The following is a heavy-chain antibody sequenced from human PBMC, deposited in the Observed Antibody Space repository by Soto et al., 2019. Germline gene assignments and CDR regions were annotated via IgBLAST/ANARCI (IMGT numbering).Heavy chain of an antibody. CDR2: ISYSGNT. CDR3: ARHQYYYDGMDV. D-gene: IGHD3-22*01. V-gene: IGHV4-59*08. Sequence: SETLSLTCTVTGGSISSYYWSWIRQPPGKGLEWIGYISYSGNTNCNPSLKSRVTISVDTSKNQFSLKLSSVTAADTAVYYCARHQYYYDGMDVWGQGTTVTVSS. J-gene: IGHJ6*02. CDR1: GGSISSYY.